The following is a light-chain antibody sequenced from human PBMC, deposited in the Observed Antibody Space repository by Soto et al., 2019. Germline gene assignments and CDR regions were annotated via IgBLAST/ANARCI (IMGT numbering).Light chain of an antibody. CDR3: QQRSNWAT. Sequence: VLAQSPATLCLSPGERATLSCRASQSVSRNLAWYQQKPGQAPRLLIYDASNRATGIPARFSGSGSVTDFTLTISSLEPEDFAVYYCQQRSNWATFGPGTKVDIK. J-gene: IGKJ3*01. CDR1: QSVSRN. V-gene: IGKV3-11*01. CDR2: DAS.